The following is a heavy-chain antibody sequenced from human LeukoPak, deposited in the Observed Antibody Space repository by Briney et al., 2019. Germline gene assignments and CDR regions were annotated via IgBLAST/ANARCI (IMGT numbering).Heavy chain of an antibody. Sequence: GGSLRLSCAASGYTFSDYWMSWVRQAPGKGLERVANIKPDGRDKYHVDSVKGRFTISRDNAKASLYLLMNSLRAEDTAVYYCARGRFCDSGNCFLDYWGQGTLVTVSS. D-gene: IGHD2-15*01. CDR2: IKPDGRDK. CDR3: ARGRFCDSGNCFLDY. CDR1: GYTFSDYW. J-gene: IGHJ4*02. V-gene: IGHV3-7*01.